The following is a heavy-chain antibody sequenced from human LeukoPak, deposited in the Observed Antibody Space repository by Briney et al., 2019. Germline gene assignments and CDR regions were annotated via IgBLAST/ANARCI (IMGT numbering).Heavy chain of an antibody. V-gene: IGHV1-8*01. CDR2: MNPNSGNT. D-gene: IGHD2-2*01. J-gene: IGHJ6*02. CDR1: GYTFTSYD. CDR3: ARGMVVVPSAYYYGMDV. Sequence: ASVKVSCKASGYTFTSYDINWVRQATGQGLEWMGWMNPNSGNTGYAQKFQGRVTMTRNTSISTAYMELSSLRSEHTAVYYCARGMVVVPSAYYYGMDVWGQGTTVTVSS.